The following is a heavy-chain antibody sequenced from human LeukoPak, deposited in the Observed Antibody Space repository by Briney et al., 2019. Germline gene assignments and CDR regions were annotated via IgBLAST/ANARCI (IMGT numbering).Heavy chain of an antibody. CDR2: NSWNDGSM. J-gene: IGHJ4*02. D-gene: IGHD3-10*01. CDR1: GFTFDDYA. Sequence: GGSLTLSCAASGFTFDDYAMHWVRQAPGKGLEWVYGNSWNDGSMGYQDYGKGRFTNTRDKAKNPLYVGKSRLRAGDEAFYFFPKEAGGGVDYWGQGTLVTVSS. CDR3: PKEAGGGVDY. V-gene: IGHV3-9*01.